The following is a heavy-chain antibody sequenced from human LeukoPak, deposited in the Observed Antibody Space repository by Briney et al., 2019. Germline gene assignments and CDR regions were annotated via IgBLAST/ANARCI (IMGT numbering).Heavy chain of an antibody. V-gene: IGHV4-59*01. CDR3: ARDDPVRSEYFQH. CDR2: IYYSGSN. J-gene: IGHJ1*01. CDR1: GGSISSYY. D-gene: IGHD3-3*01. Sequence: SETLSLTCTVSGGSISSYYWSWIRQPPGKGLEWIGYIYYSGSNNYNPSLKSRVTISVDTSKNQFSLKLSSVTAADTAVYYCARDDPVRSEYFQHWGQGTLVTVSS.